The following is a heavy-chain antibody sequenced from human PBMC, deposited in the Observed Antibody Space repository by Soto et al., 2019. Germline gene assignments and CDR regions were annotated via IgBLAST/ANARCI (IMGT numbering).Heavy chain of an antibody. Sequence: GESLKISCKGSGYSFTSYWIGWVRQMPGKGLEWMGIIYPGDSDTRYSPSFQGQVTISAESSLYLHMNSLRAGDTALYFCARGSIQLYLRDYYFDYWGQGTLVTVSS. V-gene: IGHV5-51*01. J-gene: IGHJ4*02. D-gene: IGHD5-18*01. CDR2: IYPGDSDT. CDR3: ARGSIQLYLRDYYFDY. CDR1: GYSFTSYW.